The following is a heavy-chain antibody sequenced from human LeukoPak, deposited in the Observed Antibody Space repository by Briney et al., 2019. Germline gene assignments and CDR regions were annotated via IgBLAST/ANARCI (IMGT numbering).Heavy chain of an antibody. CDR3: ARDTNYYDSSGYYYRWFDP. J-gene: IGHJ5*02. D-gene: IGHD3-22*01. CDR2: ISSSSSTI. Sequence: PGGSLRLSCAASGFTFSSNVMHWVRQAPGKGLEWVSYISSSSSTIYYADSVKGRFTISRDNAKNSLYLQMNSLRDEDTAVYYCARDTNYYDSSGYYYRWFDPWGQGTLVTVSS. V-gene: IGHV3-48*02. CDR1: GFTFSSNV.